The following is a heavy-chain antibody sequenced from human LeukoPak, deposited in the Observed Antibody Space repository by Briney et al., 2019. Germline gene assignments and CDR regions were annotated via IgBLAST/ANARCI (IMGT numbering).Heavy chain of an antibody. CDR1: GGSISSYY. V-gene: IGHV4-59*01. Sequence: PSETLSLTCTVSGGSISSYYWSWIRQPPGKGLEWIGYIYSSGSTNYNSSLKSRVTISVGTSKNQFSLKLTSVTAADTAVYYCARSGGYSSPQNYWGQGTLVTVSS. CDR3: ARSGGYSSPQNY. CDR2: IYSSGST. J-gene: IGHJ4*02. D-gene: IGHD6-19*01.